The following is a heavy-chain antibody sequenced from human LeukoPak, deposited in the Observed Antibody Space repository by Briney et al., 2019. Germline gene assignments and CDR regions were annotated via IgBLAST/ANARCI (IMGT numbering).Heavy chain of an antibody. J-gene: IGHJ4*02. D-gene: IGHD5-18*01. CDR2: IRYDGSHK. Sequence: GGSLGLSCVASGFTFSSYGMHWVRQAPGKGLEWVAFIRYDGSHKYYADSVKGRFTISRDNSKNTLYLQMNSLRAEDTAVYYCARVGPYSYYFDYWGQGTLVTVSS. V-gene: IGHV3-30*02. CDR3: ARVGPYSYYFDY. CDR1: GFTFSSYG.